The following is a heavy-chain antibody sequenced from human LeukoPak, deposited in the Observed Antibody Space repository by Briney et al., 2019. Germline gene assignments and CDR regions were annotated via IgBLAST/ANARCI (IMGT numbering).Heavy chain of an antibody. Sequence: ASVKVSCKASGYTFINYYMHWVRRAPGQGLEWMGIINPSGGSTNYAQKFQGRVTMTRDTSTSTVYMELNSLRSEDTAVYYCARGMRNFLHWGQGTLVTVSS. CDR3: ARGMRNFLH. CDR2: INPSGGST. V-gene: IGHV1-46*01. CDR1: GYTFINYY. J-gene: IGHJ1*01.